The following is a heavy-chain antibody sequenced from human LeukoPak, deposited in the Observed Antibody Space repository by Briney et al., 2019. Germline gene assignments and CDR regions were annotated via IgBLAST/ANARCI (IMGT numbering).Heavy chain of an antibody. CDR2: IFHSGST. V-gene: IGHV4-4*02. CDR1: GDSISSGNW. Sequence: SETLSLTCAVSGDSISSGNWWSWVRQPPGKGLQWIGEIFHSGSTNYNPSLKSRVTISVDNSKNQFSLKLSSVTAADTAVYYCATGVHGIAAAGDYYFDYWGQGTLVTVSS. CDR3: ATGVHGIAAAGDYYFDY. J-gene: IGHJ4*02. D-gene: IGHD6-13*01.